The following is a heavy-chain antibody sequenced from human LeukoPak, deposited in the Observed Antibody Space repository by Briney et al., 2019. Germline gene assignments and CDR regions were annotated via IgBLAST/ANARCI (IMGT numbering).Heavy chain of an antibody. D-gene: IGHD6-13*01. J-gene: IGHJ6*02. CDR3: ARDLLDSSSWYPPYYYYYGMDV. CDR1: GFTFSNHW. V-gene: IGHV3-74*01. CDR2: INRDGSST. Sequence: GGSLRLSCAASGFTFSNHWMHWVRHAPGKGLVWVSRINRDGSSTSNADSVKGRFTISRDNAKNTLYLQMNSLRAEDTAVYYCARDLLDSSSWYPPYYYYYGMDVWGQGTTVTVSS.